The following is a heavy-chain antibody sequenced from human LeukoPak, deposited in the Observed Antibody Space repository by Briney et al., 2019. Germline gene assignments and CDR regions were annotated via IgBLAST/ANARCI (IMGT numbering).Heavy chain of an antibody. CDR2: ISHSGST. V-gene: IGHV4-30-2*01. D-gene: IGHD3-9*01. J-gene: IGHJ6*03. Sequence: PSQALSLTCAVSGGSISSGCYSWSWIRQPPGKGLEWIGYISHSGSTYYNPSLKSRVTISVDRSKNQFSLKLSSVTAADTAVYYCARGYDILTAYYDDYSLDVWGQGTTVTVSS. CDR1: GGSISSGCYS. CDR3: ARGYDILTAYYDDYSLDV.